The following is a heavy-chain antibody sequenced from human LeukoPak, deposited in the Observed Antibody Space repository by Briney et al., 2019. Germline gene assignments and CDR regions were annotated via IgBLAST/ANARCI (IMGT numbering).Heavy chain of an antibody. CDR2: ISYDGSNK. Sequence: GRSLRLSCAASGFTFSNYGMHWVRQAPGKGLEWVAVISYDGSNKYYADSVKGRFTISRDNSKNTLYLQMNSLRAEDTAVYYCAKDRGSGWYAWFDPWGQGTLVTVSS. J-gene: IGHJ5*02. D-gene: IGHD6-19*01. CDR3: AKDRGSGWYAWFDP. CDR1: GFTFSNYG. V-gene: IGHV3-30*18.